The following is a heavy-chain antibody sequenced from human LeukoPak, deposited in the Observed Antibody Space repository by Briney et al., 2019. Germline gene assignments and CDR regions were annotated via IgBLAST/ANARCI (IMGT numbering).Heavy chain of an antibody. V-gene: IGHV3-7*01. CDR1: GFTFSSYW. Sequence: GGSLRLSCAASGFTFSSYWMSWVRQAPGKGPEWVANIKRDGSEKYYVDSVRGRFTISRDNAKNSLYLQMDSLRAEDTAVYYCARAPLGRYCSGGSCYSSSGAVDFWGQGTMVTVSS. CDR3: ARAPLGRYCSGGSCYSSSGAVDF. J-gene: IGHJ3*01. CDR2: IKRDGSEK. D-gene: IGHD2-15*01.